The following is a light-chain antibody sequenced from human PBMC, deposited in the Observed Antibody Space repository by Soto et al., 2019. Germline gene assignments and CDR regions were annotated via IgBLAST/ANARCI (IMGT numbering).Light chain of an antibody. CDR3: QHYGSSPWT. Sequence: EIVLTQSPGTLSLSPGEGATLSCRASQSINSFLAWYQQRRGQAPRLLIHGASNRATGIPDRFSGSGSGPDFTLTISRLEPEDFAVYFCQHYGSSPWTFGQGTKVDIK. CDR2: GAS. CDR1: QSINSF. J-gene: IGKJ1*01. V-gene: IGKV3-20*01.